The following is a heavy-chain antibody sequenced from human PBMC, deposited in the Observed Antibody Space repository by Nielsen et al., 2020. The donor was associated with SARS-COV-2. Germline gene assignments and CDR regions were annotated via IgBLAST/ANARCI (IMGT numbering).Heavy chain of an antibody. J-gene: IGHJ4*02. Sequence: ASVKVSCKASGYTFTAYAIHWVCQDPGQRLEWMGWINSDSGNTKYSQKFRGRVTITRDTSASTAYMELSGLSSEDTAVYYCARSRGCSATSCFFDYWGQGALFTVSS. CDR3: ARSRGCSATSCFFDY. CDR1: GYTFTAYA. CDR2: INSDSGNT. V-gene: IGHV1-3*04. D-gene: IGHD2-2*01.